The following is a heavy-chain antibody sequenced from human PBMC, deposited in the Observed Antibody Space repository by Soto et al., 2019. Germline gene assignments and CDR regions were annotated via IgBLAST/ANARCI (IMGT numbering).Heavy chain of an antibody. D-gene: IGHD5-12*01. Sequence: GGSLRLSCAASGFTFSNYVMSWVRQAPGKGLEWVSSISGSGDNTYYADSVKGRFIISRDNSKNTLFLQMNSLRSEDTAVYYCARGKTDIVATIALGYWGQGTLVTVSS. CDR3: ARGKTDIVATIALGY. CDR1: GFTFSNYV. CDR2: ISGSGDNT. V-gene: IGHV3-23*01. J-gene: IGHJ4*02.